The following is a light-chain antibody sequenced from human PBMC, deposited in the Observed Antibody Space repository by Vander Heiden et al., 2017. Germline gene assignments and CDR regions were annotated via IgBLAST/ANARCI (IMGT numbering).Light chain of an antibody. CDR1: QSVSSSY. V-gene: IGKV3-20*01. Sequence: EIVLTQSPDTLSLSPGERATLSCRASQSVSSSYLAWYQQKPGQAPRLLIYGASNRATGIPDRFSGSGSGTDFTLTISRLEPEDFAVYYCQQDGSSPRTFGQGTKVEVK. J-gene: IGKJ1*01. CDR3: QQDGSSPRT. CDR2: GAS.